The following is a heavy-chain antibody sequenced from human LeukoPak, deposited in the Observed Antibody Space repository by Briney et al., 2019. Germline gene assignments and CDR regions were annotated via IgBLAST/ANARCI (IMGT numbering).Heavy chain of an antibody. D-gene: IGHD1-14*01. V-gene: IGHV4-34*01. J-gene: IGHJ4*02. CDR1: GGSFSGYY. Sequence: KPSETLSLTCAVYGGSFSGYYWSWIRQSPGKGLEWIAEIHYSGSASYNPSLKSRVTISGDPSKNQVSLRVTSVIAADTAEYYCARGILSGYYFDSWGQGSLVTVSS. CDR3: ARGILSGYYFDS. CDR2: IHYSGSA.